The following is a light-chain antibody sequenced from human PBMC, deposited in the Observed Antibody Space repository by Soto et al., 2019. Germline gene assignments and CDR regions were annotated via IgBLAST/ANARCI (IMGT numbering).Light chain of an antibody. V-gene: IGLV2-18*02. Sequence: QSVLPQPPSVSGSPGHSVTISCTGTSSDVGSYNRVSWYQQPPGTAPKVIIYEVSNRPSGVPDRFSGSKSGNTASLTISGLQPEDEADYYFSSFTRSNTYVFGTGTKVPVL. CDR1: SSDVGSYNR. J-gene: IGLJ1*01. CDR2: EVS. CDR3: SSFTRSNTYV.